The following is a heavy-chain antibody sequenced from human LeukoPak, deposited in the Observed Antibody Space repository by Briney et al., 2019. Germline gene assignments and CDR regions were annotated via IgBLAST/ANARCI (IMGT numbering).Heavy chain of an antibody. CDR2: ISSSGSTI. Sequence: SLRLSCAASGFTFSSYEMNWVRQAPGKGLEWVSYISSSGSTIYYADSVKGRFTISRDNAKNSLYLQMNSLRAEDTAVYYCARVLLWFGEPTRGMDVWGQGTTVTVSS. CDR1: GFTFSSYE. CDR3: ARVLLWFGEPTRGMDV. V-gene: IGHV3-48*03. D-gene: IGHD3-10*01. J-gene: IGHJ6*02.